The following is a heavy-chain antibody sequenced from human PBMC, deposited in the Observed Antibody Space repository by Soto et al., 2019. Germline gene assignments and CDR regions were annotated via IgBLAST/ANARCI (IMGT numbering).Heavy chain of an antibody. V-gene: IGHV3-21*01. CDR1: GFTFSSYS. CDR3: ARDPERSGRGYYYYGMDV. D-gene: IGHD3-10*01. J-gene: IGHJ6*02. Sequence: GGSLRLSCAASGFTFSSYSMNWVRQAPGKGLEWVSSISSSSSYIYYADSVKGRFTISRDNAKNSLYLQMNSLRAEDTAVYYCARDPERSGRGYYYYGMDVWGQGTTVTVSS. CDR2: ISSSSSYI.